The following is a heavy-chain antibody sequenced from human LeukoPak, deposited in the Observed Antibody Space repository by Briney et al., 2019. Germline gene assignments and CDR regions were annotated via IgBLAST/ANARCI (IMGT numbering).Heavy chain of an antibody. CDR1: GGSFSGYY. CDR3: ARHSTFFGVVIIKGRVRGPFDY. J-gene: IGHJ4*02. V-gene: IGHV4-34*01. D-gene: IGHD3-3*01. Sequence: SETLSLTCAVYGGSFSGYYWSWIRQPPGKGLEWIGEINHSGSTNYNPSLKSRVTISVDASKNQFSLKLSSVTAADTAVYYCARHSTFFGVVIIKGRVRGPFDYWGQGTLVTVSS. CDR2: INHSGST.